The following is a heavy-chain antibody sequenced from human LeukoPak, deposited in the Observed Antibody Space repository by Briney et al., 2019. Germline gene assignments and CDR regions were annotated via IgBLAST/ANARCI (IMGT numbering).Heavy chain of an antibody. CDR1: GFSFSSYW. D-gene: IGHD4-23*01. Sequence: GGSLRLSCAASGFSFSSYWMSWVRQAPGKGLEWVANIKQDGSDKYYLTSVRGRFTISRDNAKNSLFLQMNSLRVGDTAVYYCARGGGHLDCWGQGTLVTVSS. J-gene: IGHJ4*02. CDR3: ARGGGHLDC. V-gene: IGHV3-7*03. CDR2: IKQDGSDK.